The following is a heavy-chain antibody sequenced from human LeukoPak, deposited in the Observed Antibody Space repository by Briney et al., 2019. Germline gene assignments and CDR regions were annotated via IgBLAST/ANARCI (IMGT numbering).Heavy chain of an antibody. CDR3: ARVGRSYYYDSSGDQH. CDR2: INPNSGGT. J-gene: IGHJ1*01. CDR1: GYTFTGYY. D-gene: IGHD3-22*01. V-gene: IGHV1-2*06. Sequence: ASVKVSCKASGYTFTGYYMHWVRQAPGQGLEWMGRINPNSGGTNYAQKFQGRVTMTRDTSISTAYMELSRLRSDDTAVYYCARVGRSYYYDSSGDQHWGQGTLVTVSS.